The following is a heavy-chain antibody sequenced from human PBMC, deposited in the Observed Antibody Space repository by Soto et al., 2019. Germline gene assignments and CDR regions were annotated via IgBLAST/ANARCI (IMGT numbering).Heavy chain of an antibody. D-gene: IGHD3-9*01. J-gene: IGHJ3*02. Sequence: GGSLRLSCAASGFTVSSNYMSWVRQAPGKGLEWVSGISGSGGTTYYADPVKGRFTISRDNSKNTLHLQMNNLRAEDTAIYYCVKDKKYDILSAWDALDIWGHGTLVTVSS. CDR1: GFTVSSNY. V-gene: IGHV3-23*01. CDR2: ISGSGGTT. CDR3: VKDKKYDILSAWDALDI.